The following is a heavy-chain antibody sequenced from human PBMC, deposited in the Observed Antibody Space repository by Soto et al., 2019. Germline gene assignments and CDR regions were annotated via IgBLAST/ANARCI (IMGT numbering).Heavy chain of an antibody. CDR2: IDPSDSQT. CDR1: GYSFAGYW. CDR3: ARQIYDSDTGPNFQYYFDS. J-gene: IGHJ4*02. V-gene: IGHV5-10-1*01. D-gene: IGHD3-22*01. Sequence: GESLKISCKGAGYSFAGYWITWVRQKPGKGLEWMGRIDPSDSQTYYSPSFRGHVTISVTKSITTVFLQWSSLRATDTAMYYCARQIYDSDTGPNFQYYFDSWGQGTPVTVSS.